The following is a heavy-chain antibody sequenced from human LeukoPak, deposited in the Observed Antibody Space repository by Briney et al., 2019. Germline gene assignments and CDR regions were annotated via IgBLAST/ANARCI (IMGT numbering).Heavy chain of an antibody. CDR2: IIPIFGTA. V-gene: IGHV1-69*13. Sequence: SVKVSFKASGGTFSSYAISWVRQAPGQGLEWMGGIIPIFGTANYAQKFQGRVTITADESTSTAYMELSSLRSEDTAVYYCATYYDILTGPFDYWGQGTLVTVSS. D-gene: IGHD3-9*01. CDR3: ATYYDILTGPFDY. J-gene: IGHJ4*02. CDR1: GGTFSSYA.